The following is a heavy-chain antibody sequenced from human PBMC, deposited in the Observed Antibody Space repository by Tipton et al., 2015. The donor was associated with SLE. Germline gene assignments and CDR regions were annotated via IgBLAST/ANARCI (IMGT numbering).Heavy chain of an antibody. J-gene: IGHJ5*02. D-gene: IGHD3-10*01. CDR2: IYYTGST. CDR1: GASISSYY. CDR3: ARDLREIGWFGEYNWFDP. Sequence: TLSLTCTVSGASISSYYWSWIRQPPGKGLEWIGYIYYTGSTKYNPSLKNRVTISVDTSKNQHSLKLRSVTAADTAVYYCARDLREIGWFGEYNWFDPWGQGTLVTVSS. V-gene: IGHV4-59*12.